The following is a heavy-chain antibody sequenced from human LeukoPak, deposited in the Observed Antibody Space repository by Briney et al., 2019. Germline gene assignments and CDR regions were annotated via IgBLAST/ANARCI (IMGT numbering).Heavy chain of an antibody. CDR1: GYTFSSYS. V-gene: IGHV1-18*01. D-gene: IGHD6-6*01. CDR3: AKDRWRDGSSSFDN. J-gene: IGHJ4*02. CDR2: ISTHNGNT. Sequence: ASVKVSCKASGYTFSSYSINWVRQAPGQGLEWMGWISTHNGNTNYAQKIQGRVTMTTDTSKSTAYMELRSLRSDDTDVYYCAKDRWRDGSSSFDNWGQGTLVTVSS.